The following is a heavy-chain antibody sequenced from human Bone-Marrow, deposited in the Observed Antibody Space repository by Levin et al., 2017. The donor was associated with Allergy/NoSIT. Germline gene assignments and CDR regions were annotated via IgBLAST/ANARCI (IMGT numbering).Heavy chain of an antibody. CDR1: GDSIRSYY. J-gene: IGHJ6*03. Sequence: GSLRLSCTIPGDSIRSYYWSWIRQPPGKGLEWIGHIYYSGSSNYNPSLKSRVTISVDTSKNQVSLKLSSVTAADTAVYYCARVGSSSSWYFDYYMDVWGKGTTVTVSS. V-gene: IGHV4-59*01. CDR2: IYYSGSS. CDR3: ARVGSSSSWYFDYYMDV. D-gene: IGHD6-13*01.